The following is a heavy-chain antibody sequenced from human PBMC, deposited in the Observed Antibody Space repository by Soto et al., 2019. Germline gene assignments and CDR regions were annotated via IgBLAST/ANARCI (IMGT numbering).Heavy chain of an antibody. V-gene: IGHV4-34*01. CDR3: ARAYYDILTGLNHYYMDV. D-gene: IGHD3-9*01. J-gene: IGHJ6*03. Sequence: ASETLSLTCAVYGGSFSGYYWSWIRQPPGKGLEWIGEINHSGSTNYNPSLKSRVTISVDTSKNQFSLKLSSVTAADTAVYYCARAYYDILTGLNHYYMDVWGKGTTVTVSS. CDR1: GGSFSGYY. CDR2: INHSGST.